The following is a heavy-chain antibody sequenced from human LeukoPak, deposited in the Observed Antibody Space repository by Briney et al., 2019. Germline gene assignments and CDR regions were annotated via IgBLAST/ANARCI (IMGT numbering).Heavy chain of an antibody. CDR3: ARTLAGGGWFDP. CDR2: IYYSGST. Sequence: SETLSLTCTVSGGSISSSSYYWGWNRQPPGTGLEWIGSIYYSGSTYYNPSLKSRVTISVDTSKNQFSLKLSSVTAADTAVYYCARTLAGGGWFDPWGQGTLVTVSS. CDR1: GGSISSSSYY. J-gene: IGHJ5*02. V-gene: IGHV4-39*07. D-gene: IGHD6-13*01.